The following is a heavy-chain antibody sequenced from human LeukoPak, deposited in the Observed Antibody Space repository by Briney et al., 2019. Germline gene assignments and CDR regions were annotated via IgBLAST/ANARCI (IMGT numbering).Heavy chain of an antibody. CDR2: IYYSGST. D-gene: IGHD6-19*01. CDR3: ARGSSGWYNWFDP. J-gene: IGHJ5*02. Sequence: SETLSLTCTVSGGSISSYYWSWIRQPPGKGPEWIGYIYYSGSTNYNPSLKSRVTISVDTSKNQFSLKLSSATAADTAVYYCARGSSGWYNWFDPWGQGTLVTVSS. V-gene: IGHV4-59*01. CDR1: GGSISSYY.